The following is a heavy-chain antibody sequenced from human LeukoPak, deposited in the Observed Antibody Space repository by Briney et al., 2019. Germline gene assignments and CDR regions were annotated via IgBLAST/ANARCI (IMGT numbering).Heavy chain of an antibody. Sequence: GGSLRLSCAASGFTFSRYWMSWVRQAPGKGLEWVANIKQDGSEKYYVDSVKGRFTISRDNAKNSLHLQMNSLRAEDTAVYYCASHGWNLYYFDYWGQGTLVTVSS. V-gene: IGHV3-7*01. CDR1: GFTFSRYW. CDR2: IKQDGSEK. D-gene: IGHD3-10*01. J-gene: IGHJ4*02. CDR3: ASHGWNLYYFDY.